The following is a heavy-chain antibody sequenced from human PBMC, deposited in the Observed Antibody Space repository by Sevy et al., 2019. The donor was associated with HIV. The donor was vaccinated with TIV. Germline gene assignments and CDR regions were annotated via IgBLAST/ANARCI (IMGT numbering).Heavy chain of an antibody. J-gene: IGHJ4*02. V-gene: IGHV3-9*01. CDR2: ITWNSGSV. CDR3: AKDNVGYSSGWYFYFDF. D-gene: IGHD6-13*01. CDR1: GFSFDDYA. Sequence: GGSLRLSCAASGFSFDDYAMHWVRQRPGKGLEWVSGITWNSGSVGYADSVKGRFTISRDNAKNSLYLQMSNPRPEDTALYYCAKDNVGYSSGWYFYFDFWGQGTLVTVSS.